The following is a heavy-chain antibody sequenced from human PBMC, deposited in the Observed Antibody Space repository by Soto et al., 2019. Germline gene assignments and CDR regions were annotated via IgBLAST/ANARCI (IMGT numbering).Heavy chain of an antibody. V-gene: IGHV3-53*01. CDR2: FYSGGST. CDR1: GFTVSSNY. CDR3: ATRVGTTGRYYFDF. D-gene: IGHD1-26*01. Sequence: GALRLSCAASGFTVSSNYMSWVRQAPGKGLEWVSVFYSGGSTYYSDSVKGRFTISRDNSKNTLYLQMNSLRAEDTAVYYCATRVGTTGRYYFDFWGPGTLVTVSS. J-gene: IGHJ4*02.